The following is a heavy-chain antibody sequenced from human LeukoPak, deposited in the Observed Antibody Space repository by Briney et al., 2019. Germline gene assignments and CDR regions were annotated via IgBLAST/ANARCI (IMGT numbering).Heavy chain of an antibody. Sequence: SETLSLTCTVSGGSISSSSYYWGWIRQPPGKGLEWIGSIYYNGGTYYNPSLKSRLTISVDTSKNQFSLRLRSVTAAGTAVYYCATLWFGELPLDYWGQGTLVTVSS. D-gene: IGHD3-10*01. CDR1: GGSISSSSYY. J-gene: IGHJ4*02. CDR3: ATLWFGELPLDY. V-gene: IGHV4-39*01. CDR2: IYYNGGT.